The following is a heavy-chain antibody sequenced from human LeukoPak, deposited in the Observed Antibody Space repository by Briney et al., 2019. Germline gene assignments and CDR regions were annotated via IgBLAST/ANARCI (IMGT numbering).Heavy chain of an antibody. CDR2: IYTSGST. D-gene: IGHD1-26*01. J-gene: IGHJ3*02. Sequence: PSETLSLTCTVSGGSISSYYWSWIRQPAGKGLEWIGRIYTSGSTNYNPSLKSRVTMSVDTSKNQFSLKLSSVTAADTAVYYCAREPRKWELLQVNAFDIWGQGTMVTVSS. CDR1: GGSISSYY. V-gene: IGHV4-4*07. CDR3: AREPRKWELLQVNAFDI.